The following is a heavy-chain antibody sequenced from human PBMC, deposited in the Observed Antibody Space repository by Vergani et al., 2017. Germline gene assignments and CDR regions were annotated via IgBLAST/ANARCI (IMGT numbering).Heavy chain of an antibody. Sequence: QVQLQESGPGLVKPSQTLSLTCTVSGGSISSGDYYWSWIRQPPGKGLEWIGYIYYSGSPSYNPSLKSRVTISVDTSKNQFSLKLSSVTAADTAVYYCTTGGYSYGGLYYFDYWGQGTLVTVSS. CDR3: TTGGYSYGGLYYFDY. CDR2: IYYSGSP. J-gene: IGHJ4*02. CDR1: GGSISSGDYY. V-gene: IGHV4-30-4*08. D-gene: IGHD5-18*01.